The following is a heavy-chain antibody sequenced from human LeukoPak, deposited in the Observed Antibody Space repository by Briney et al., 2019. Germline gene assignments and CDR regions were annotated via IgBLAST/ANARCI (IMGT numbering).Heavy chain of an antibody. CDR2: IYSGGST. CDR1: GFTVSSNY. J-gene: IGHJ4*02. Sequence: GGSLRLSCAASGFTVSSNYMSWVRQAPGKGLEWVSVIYSGGSTYYADSVKGRFTISRDNSKNTLYLQMNSLRAEDTAVYYCARSRDTYYDFWSGYRPFDYWGQGTLVTVSS. V-gene: IGHV3-53*05. CDR3: ARSRDTYYDFWSGYRPFDY. D-gene: IGHD3-3*01.